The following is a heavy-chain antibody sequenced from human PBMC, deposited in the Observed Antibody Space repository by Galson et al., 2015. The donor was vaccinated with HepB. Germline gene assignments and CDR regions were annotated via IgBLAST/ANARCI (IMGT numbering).Heavy chain of an antibody. J-gene: IGHJ4*02. CDR3: ARGGNIAVAGNYFDY. Sequence: CAISGDSVSSNRAAWNWIRQSPSRGLEWLGRTYYRSKWYNDYAVSVKSRITINPDTSKNQFSLQLNSVTPEDTAVYYCARGGNIAVAGNYFDYWGQGTLVTVSS. D-gene: IGHD6-19*01. CDR1: GDSVSSNRAA. V-gene: IGHV6-1*01. CDR2: TYYRSKWYN.